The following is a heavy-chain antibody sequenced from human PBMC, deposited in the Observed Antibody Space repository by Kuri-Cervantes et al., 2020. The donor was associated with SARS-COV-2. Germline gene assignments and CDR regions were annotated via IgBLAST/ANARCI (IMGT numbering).Heavy chain of an antibody. V-gene: IGHV3-21*01. CDR3: ARDPLKPWYNWNEGDAFDI. J-gene: IGHJ3*02. Sequence: GESLKISCTASGFTFSSYSMNWVRQAPGKGLEWVSSISSSSSYIYYADSVKGRFTISRDNAKNSLYLQMNSLRAEDTAVYYCARDPLKPWYNWNEGDAFDIWGQGTMVTVSS. CDR2: ISSSSSYI. D-gene: IGHD1-20*01. CDR1: GFTFSSYS.